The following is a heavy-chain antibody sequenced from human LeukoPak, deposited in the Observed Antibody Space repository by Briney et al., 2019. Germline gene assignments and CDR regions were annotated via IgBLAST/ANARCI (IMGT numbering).Heavy chain of an antibody. D-gene: IGHD3-10*02. V-gene: IGHV4-39*01. J-gene: IGHJ4*02. Sequence: SETLSLTCSVSGGSISTSGYYWGWIRQPPGKGLEYIGSMYYSGSTDYNPSLKSRVTISVDTSNNHFSLRLSSVTAADAAVYYCARRRGMFSYYFDYWGRGTLVTVSS. CDR3: ARRRGMFSYYFDY. CDR1: GGSISTSGYY. CDR2: MYYSGST.